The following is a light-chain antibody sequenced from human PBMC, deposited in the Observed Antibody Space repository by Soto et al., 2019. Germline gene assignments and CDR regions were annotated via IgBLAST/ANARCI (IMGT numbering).Light chain of an antibody. Sequence: EIVLTQSPGTLSLSPGERATLSCRASQSISSNFLAWYQQKRGQAPRLLIHGASNRATGIPDRFSGSGSGTDFTLTISRLEPEDFAVYFCQLYGSSPPRYTFGQGTRLEIK. CDR1: QSISSNF. CDR3: QLYGSSPPRYT. V-gene: IGKV3-20*01. CDR2: GAS. J-gene: IGKJ5*01.